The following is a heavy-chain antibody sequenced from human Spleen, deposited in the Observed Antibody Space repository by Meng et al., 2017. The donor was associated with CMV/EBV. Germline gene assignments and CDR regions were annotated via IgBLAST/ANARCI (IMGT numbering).Heavy chain of an antibody. CDR3: ARDISRGGGYYYYGMDV. V-gene: IGHV3-48*03. CDR1: GFTFSSYE. D-gene: IGHD3-16*01. J-gene: IGHJ6*02. Sequence: GESLKISCAASGFTFSSYEMHWVRQAPGKGLECVSFISSSASTIYYADSVKGRFTISRDNAEDALYLQMNSLRAEDTAVYYCARDISRGGGYYYYGMDVWGQGTTVTVSS. CDR2: ISSSASTI.